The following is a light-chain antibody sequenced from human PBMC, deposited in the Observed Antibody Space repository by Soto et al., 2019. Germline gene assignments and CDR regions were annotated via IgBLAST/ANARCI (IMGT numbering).Light chain of an antibody. CDR2: GAS. CDR1: QSVSSSY. V-gene: IGKV3-15*01. J-gene: IGKJ1*01. CDR3: LQYDDWHRT. Sequence: EIVLTQAPGTLSLSPGERATLPCRASQSVSSSYLAWYQQKPGQAPRLLIFGASNRATGVPARFSGSGSGTDFTLTISSLQSEDFAVYYCLQYDDWHRTFGQGTKVDIK.